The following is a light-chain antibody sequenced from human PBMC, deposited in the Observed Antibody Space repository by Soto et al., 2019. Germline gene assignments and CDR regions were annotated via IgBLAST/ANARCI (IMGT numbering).Light chain of an antibody. CDR2: DVS. CDR1: SSDVGGYNY. J-gene: IGLJ1*01. V-gene: IGLV2-11*01. CDR3: CSYAGSNTYV. Sequence: QSVPTQPRSVSGSPGQSVTISCTGTSSDVGGYNYVSWYQQHPGKAPKLMIYDVSERPSGVPDRFSGSKSGNTASLTISGLQAEDEADYYCCSYAGSNTYVFGTGTKVTVL.